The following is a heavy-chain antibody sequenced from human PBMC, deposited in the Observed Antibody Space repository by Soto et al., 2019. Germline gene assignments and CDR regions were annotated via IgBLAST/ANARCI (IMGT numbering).Heavy chain of an antibody. D-gene: IGHD6-19*01. Sequence: SLRLSCAASGFTFSSYGMHWVRQAPGKGLEWVAVIWYDGSNKYYADSVKGRFTISRDNSKNTLYLQMNSLRAEDTAVYYCARARSGGAVDYYYYYMDVWGKGTTVTVSS. V-gene: IGHV3-33*01. CDR3: ARARSGGAVDYYYYYMDV. CDR2: IWYDGSNK. CDR1: GFTFSSYG. J-gene: IGHJ6*03.